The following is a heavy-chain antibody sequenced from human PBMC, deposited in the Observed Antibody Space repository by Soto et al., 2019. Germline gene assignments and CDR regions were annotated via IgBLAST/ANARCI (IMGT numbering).Heavy chain of an antibody. Sequence: SETLSLTCAVYGGSLSGYYWSWIHQPPGKGLEWIGEIGHSGSTIYNPSLESRVTISEDSSNNQFSLKLNSVTAADTAVYYCARHGGYYFDYWGQGAPVTVSS. CDR3: ARHGGYYFDY. V-gene: IGHV4-34*01. CDR2: IGHSGST. D-gene: IGHD3-16*01. J-gene: IGHJ4*02. CDR1: GGSLSGYY.